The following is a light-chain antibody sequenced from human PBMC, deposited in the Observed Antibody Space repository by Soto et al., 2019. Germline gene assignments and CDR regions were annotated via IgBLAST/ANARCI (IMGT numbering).Light chain of an antibody. V-gene: IGKV1-5*01. CDR1: QSLSTW. J-gene: IGKJ1*01. CDR3: QQYADYCT. Sequence: DIQLTQSPPTLSASVGDRVIITCRASQSLSTWLAWYQQKPGKAPKLLIFGASALESGDPSRFSGSGSATEFTLTINNLQPEDSATYYCQQYADYCTFGQGTKVEI. CDR2: GAS.